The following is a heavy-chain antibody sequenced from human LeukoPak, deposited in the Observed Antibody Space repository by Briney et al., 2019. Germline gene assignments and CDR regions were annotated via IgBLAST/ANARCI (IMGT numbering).Heavy chain of an antibody. CDR3: ARRGSGWFFDY. CDR1: GFTFSSYG. CDR2: ISGSGGST. D-gene: IGHD6-19*01. J-gene: IGHJ4*02. V-gene: IGHV3-23*01. Sequence: GGSLRLSCAASGFTFSSYGMSWVRQAPGKGLEWVSAISGSGGSTYYADSVKGRFTISRDNSKNTLYLQMNSLRAEDTAVYYCARRGSGWFFDYWGQGTLVTVSS.